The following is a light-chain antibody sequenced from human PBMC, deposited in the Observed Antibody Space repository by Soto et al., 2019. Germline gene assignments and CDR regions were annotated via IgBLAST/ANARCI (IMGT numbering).Light chain of an antibody. CDR2: DVS. Sequence: QSALTQPASVSGSPGQSITISCTGTGSDVGGSNYVSWYQQHPGKAPKLMIYDVSNRPLGVSNRFSASKSGNTASLTISGLQAEYEADYYCCSSTSTSPYVFGPGTKLTVL. J-gene: IGLJ1*01. CDR3: CSSTSTSPYV. V-gene: IGLV2-14*03. CDR1: GSDVGGSNY.